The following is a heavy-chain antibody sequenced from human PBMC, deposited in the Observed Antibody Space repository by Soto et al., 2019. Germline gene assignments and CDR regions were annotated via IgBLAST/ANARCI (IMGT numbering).Heavy chain of an antibody. J-gene: IGHJ1*01. V-gene: IGHV1-8*01. CDR1: GYTFTSYD. CDR2: MNPNNGNT. CDR3: ARSPRNYYALGSYSYFRH. D-gene: IGHD3-10*01. Sequence: QVQLVQSGAEVKKPGASVKVSCKASGYTFTSYDISWVRQATGQGLEWMGWMNPNNGNTDYAPKFQGRVTMTMNTSIGTPYMELSSLRSEDTAVYYCARSPRNYYALGSYSYFRHWGQGTLVTVSS.